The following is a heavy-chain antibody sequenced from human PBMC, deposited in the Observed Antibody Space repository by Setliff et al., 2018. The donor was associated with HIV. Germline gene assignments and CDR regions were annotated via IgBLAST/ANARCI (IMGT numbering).Heavy chain of an antibody. CDR2: IDHSGNT. V-gene: IGHV4-34*01. D-gene: IGHD3-10*01. Sequence: SETLSLTCAFNGGSFSGYYWMWIRQSPGEGLEWIGEIDHSGNTNYNPSLKSRVTMSGDTSKNQFSLNLTSVTAADTAVYFCARGLGRGSGTYYNPPGYWGPGTLVTVSS. J-gene: IGHJ4*02. CDR1: GGSFSGYY. CDR3: ARGLGRGSGTYYNPPGY.